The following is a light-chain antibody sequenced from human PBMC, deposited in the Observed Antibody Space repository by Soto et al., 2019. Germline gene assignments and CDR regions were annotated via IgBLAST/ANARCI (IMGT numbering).Light chain of an antibody. Sequence: QSALTQPASVSGSPGQSITISCAGTSDDVGAYKYVSWYQQHPGKAPQLLIYEATTRPSGISGRFSASKSGNTASLTISGLQAEDEADYYCSSYSRNTLFVFGTGTKVTVL. CDR1: SDDVGAYKY. V-gene: IGLV2-14*01. J-gene: IGLJ1*01. CDR2: EAT. CDR3: SSYSRNTLFV.